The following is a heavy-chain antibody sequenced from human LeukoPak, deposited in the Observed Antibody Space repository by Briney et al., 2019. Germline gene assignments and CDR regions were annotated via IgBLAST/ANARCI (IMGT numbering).Heavy chain of an antibody. Sequence: SETLSLTCAVYGGSFSGYYWGWIRQPPGKGLEWIGEITRSGSANYNPSLKSRVTISVDTSKNQFSLKLSSVTAADTAVYYCASRRAVAGRGDYFDYWGQGTLVTVSS. D-gene: IGHD6-19*01. J-gene: IGHJ4*02. CDR2: ITRSGSA. CDR3: ASRRAVAGRGDYFDY. V-gene: IGHV4-34*01. CDR1: GGSFSGYY.